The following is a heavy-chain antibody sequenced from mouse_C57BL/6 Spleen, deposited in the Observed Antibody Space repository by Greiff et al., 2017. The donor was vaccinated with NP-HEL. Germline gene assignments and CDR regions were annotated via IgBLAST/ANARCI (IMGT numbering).Heavy chain of an antibody. V-gene: IGHV1-80*01. CDR3: AREGNVSYYAMDY. D-gene: IGHD6-2*01. Sequence: VQLKESGPELVKPGASVKISCKASGYAFSSYCMNWVKQRPGKGLEWIGQIYPGDGDTNYNGKFKGKATLTVDKSYSTAYMQLSSLTSEDSAFYCCAREGNVSYYAMDYWGQGTSVTVSS. CDR2: IYPGDGDT. J-gene: IGHJ4*01. CDR1: GYAFSSYC.